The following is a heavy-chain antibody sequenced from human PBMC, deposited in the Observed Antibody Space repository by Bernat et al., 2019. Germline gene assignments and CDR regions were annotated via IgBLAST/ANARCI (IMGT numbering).Heavy chain of an antibody. CDR3: AKDFYPLTYDSSGYPI. D-gene: IGHD3-22*01. J-gene: IGHJ3*02. CDR2: IRYDGSNK. CDR1: GFIFSSYG. V-gene: IGHV3-30*02. Sequence: QVQLVESGGGVVQPGGSLRLSCAASGFIFSSYGMHWVRQAPGKGLEWVAFIRYDGSNKYYADSVKGRFTISRDNSKNTLYLQMNSLRAEDAAVYYCAKDFYPLTYDSSGYPIWGQGTMVTGSS.